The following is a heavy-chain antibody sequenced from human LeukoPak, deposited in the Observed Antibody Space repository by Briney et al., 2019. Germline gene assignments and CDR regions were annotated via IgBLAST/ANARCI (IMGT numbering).Heavy chain of an antibody. Sequence: SETLSLTCSVSGGSINSNSHHWDWIRQAPGRGLEWIGNIYYSGTTSYNPSLKSRVTISVDTSKNQFSLRLSSVTAADTAVYYCARRGDILTDYAFDYWGQGTLVTVSS. D-gene: IGHD3-9*01. CDR2: IYYSGTT. CDR1: GGSINSNSHH. J-gene: IGHJ4*02. V-gene: IGHV4-39*01. CDR3: ARRGDILTDYAFDY.